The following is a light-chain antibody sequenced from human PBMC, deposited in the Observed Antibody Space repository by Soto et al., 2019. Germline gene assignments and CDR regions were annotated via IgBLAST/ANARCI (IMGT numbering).Light chain of an antibody. V-gene: IGLV2-14*03. Sequence: QSALTQPASVSGSLGQSITISCTGTSSDVGGYEYVSWYQQHPGKAPKLMIYEVRNRPSGVSNRFSGSKSGNTATLTISGLRAEDEADYYCSSYTGGTTLVVFGVGTKLTVL. J-gene: IGLJ2*01. CDR2: EVR. CDR3: SSYTGGTTLVV. CDR1: SSDVGGYEY.